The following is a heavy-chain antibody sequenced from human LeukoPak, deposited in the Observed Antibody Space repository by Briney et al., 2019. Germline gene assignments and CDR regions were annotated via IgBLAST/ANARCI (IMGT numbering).Heavy chain of an antibody. CDR1: GYTFTSYA. J-gene: IGHJ4*02. V-gene: IGHV1-3*01. CDR3: AREGGDYGDLDY. CDR2: INAGNGNT. Sequence: APVKVSCKASGYTFTSYAMHWVRQAPGQRLEWMGWINAGNGNTKYSQKFQGRVTITRDTSASTAYMELSSLRSEDTAVYYCAREGGDYGDLDYWGQGTLVTVSS. D-gene: IGHD4-17*01.